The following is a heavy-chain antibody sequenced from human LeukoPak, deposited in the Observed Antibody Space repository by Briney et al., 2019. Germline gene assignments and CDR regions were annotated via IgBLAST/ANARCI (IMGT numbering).Heavy chain of an antibody. J-gene: IGHJ6*02. CDR2: ISSSGGST. CDR1: GFTFSSYA. V-gene: IGHV3-23*01. CDR3: AKVRSSNYYYYGMDV. D-gene: IGHD6-13*01. Sequence: GGSLRLSCAASGFTFSSYAMSWVRQAPGKGLEWVSAISSSGGSTYHADSVKGRFTISRDNSKDTLWLQMNSLRAEDTAAYYCAKVRSSNYYYYGMDVWGQGTTVTVSS.